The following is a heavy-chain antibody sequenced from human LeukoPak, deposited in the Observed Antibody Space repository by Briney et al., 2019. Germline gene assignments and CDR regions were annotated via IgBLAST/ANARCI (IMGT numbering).Heavy chain of an antibody. CDR2: ISAYNGNT. J-gene: IGHJ4*02. Sequence: HWASVKVSCKASGYTFTSYYMHWVRQAPGQGLEWMGWISAYNGNTNYAQNLQGRVTMTTDTSTSTAYMELRSLRSDDTAVYYCASGPGYSYGYDYWGQGTLVTVSS. V-gene: IGHV1-18*04. CDR1: GYTFTSYY. CDR3: ASGPGYSYGYDY. D-gene: IGHD5-18*01.